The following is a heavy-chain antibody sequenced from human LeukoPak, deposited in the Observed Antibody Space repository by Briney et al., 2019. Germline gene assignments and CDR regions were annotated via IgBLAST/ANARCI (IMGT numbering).Heavy chain of an antibody. CDR2: IKQDGSEK. V-gene: IGHV3-7*01. D-gene: IGHD2-2*01. J-gene: IGHJ6*03. CDR3: ARYLWDIVVVPSDYMDV. Sequence: GGSLRLSCAASGFTFSNYYMTWVRQAPGEGLEWVANIKQDGSEKYYVDSVRGRFTISRDNAKNSPYLQMNSLRAEDTAVYYCARYLWDIVVVPSDYMDVWGKGTTVTVSS. CDR1: GFTFSNYY.